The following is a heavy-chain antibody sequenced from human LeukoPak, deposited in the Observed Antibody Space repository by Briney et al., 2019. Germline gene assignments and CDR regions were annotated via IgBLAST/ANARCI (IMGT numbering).Heavy chain of an antibody. CDR1: GFTFSSYA. Sequence: GGSLRLSCAASGFTFSSYAMRWVRQAPGKGLEWVAVISYDGSNKYYAESVKGRFTISRDNSKNTLYLQMNSLRAEDTAVYYCARETYYYDSSGRTPGWTFAPWGQGTLVTVSS. CDR2: ISYDGSNK. V-gene: IGHV3-30*04. CDR3: ARETYYYDSSGRTPGWTFAP. D-gene: IGHD3-22*01. J-gene: IGHJ5*02.